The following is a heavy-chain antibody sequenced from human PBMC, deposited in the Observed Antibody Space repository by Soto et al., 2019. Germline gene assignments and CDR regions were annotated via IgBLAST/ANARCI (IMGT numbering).Heavy chain of an antibody. CDR3: AMEVQVHTPAFVY. V-gene: IGHV1-69*19. CDR2: ISPMFGAA. CDR1: GGTFNTYA. D-gene: IGHD3-10*01. J-gene: IGHJ4*02. Sequence: QVQLVQSGAEMKKPGSSVKVSCQSSGGTFNTYAMNWVRQAPGQGPEWMGDISPMFGAANYAPKFQGRVTITADESTGTSYMQLSSLPSEDTALYFCAMEVQVHTPAFVYWGQGTLVTVSS.